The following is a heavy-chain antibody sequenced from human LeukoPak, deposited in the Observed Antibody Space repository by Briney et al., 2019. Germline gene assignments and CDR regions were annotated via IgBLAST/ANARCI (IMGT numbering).Heavy chain of an antibody. Sequence: SGGSLRLSCAASGFTFSSYAMSWVRQAPGKGLEWVSAISGSGGSTYYADSVKGRFTISRDNSKNTLYLQMNSLRAEDTAVYYCAKVGYSSGWYISGWFDPWGQGTLVTVSS. CDR1: GFTFSSYA. V-gene: IGHV3-23*01. CDR2: ISGSGGST. J-gene: IGHJ5*02. CDR3: AKVGYSSGWYISGWFDP. D-gene: IGHD6-19*01.